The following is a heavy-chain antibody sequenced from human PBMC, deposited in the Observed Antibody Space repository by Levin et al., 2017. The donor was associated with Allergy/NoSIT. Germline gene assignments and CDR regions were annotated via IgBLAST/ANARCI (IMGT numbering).Heavy chain of an antibody. D-gene: IGHD3-16*02. CDR3: ARVGVIWGSFRPLSYFDS. CDR1: GGSMNNYF. V-gene: IGHV4-59*01. J-gene: IGHJ4*02. CDR2: IYYSGST. Sequence: SQTLSLTCTVSGGSMNNYFWSWVRQPPGKGLEWLGYIYYSGSTDYNPSLMSRVTILEDRSKNQFSLKLSSVTAADTAIYYCARVGVIWGSFRPLSYFDSWGPGTLVSVSS.